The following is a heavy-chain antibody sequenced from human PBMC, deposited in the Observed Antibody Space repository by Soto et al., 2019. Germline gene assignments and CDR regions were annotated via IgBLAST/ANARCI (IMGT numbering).Heavy chain of an antibody. D-gene: IGHD1-26*01. CDR3: TRGRAGWELRPYYFDY. V-gene: IGHV3-49*03. CDR1: GFTFGGYA. CDR2: IRGKAYSATT. Sequence: LSLSCAASGFTFGGYAMSWFRQAPGKGLECLGFIRGKAYSATTEYAASVRGRFTISRDDSNSIVYLQMNNLKVEDTAVYYCTRGRAGWELRPYYFDYWGQGTLVTVSS. J-gene: IGHJ4*02.